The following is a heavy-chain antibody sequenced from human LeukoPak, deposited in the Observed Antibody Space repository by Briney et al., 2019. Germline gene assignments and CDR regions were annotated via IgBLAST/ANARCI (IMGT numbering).Heavy chain of an antibody. CDR2: IYYSGST. CDR3: ARLSAFGYYDCSGYPFDY. Sequence: PSETLSLTCTVSDDSIRTNTIYWGWIRQPPGKGLEWIGSIYYSGSTYYNLSLKSRVTISVDTSKKQFSLKLSSVTAADTAVYYCARLSAFGYYDCSGYPFDYWGQGTLVTVSS. CDR1: DDSIRTNTIY. V-gene: IGHV4-39*01. D-gene: IGHD3-22*01. J-gene: IGHJ4*02.